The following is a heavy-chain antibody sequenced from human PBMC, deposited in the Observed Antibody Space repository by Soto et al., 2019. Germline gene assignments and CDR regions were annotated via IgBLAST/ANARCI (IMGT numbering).Heavy chain of an antibody. D-gene: IGHD3-9*01. CDR2: ISGSGATT. CDR1: GFTFSSYA. V-gene: IGHV3-23*01. Sequence: GGSLRLSCAASGFTFSSYAMTWVRQAPGKGLEWVSGISGSGATTSYADSVKGRFTVSRDNSKNTLYLQMNSLGVEDTAVYYCAKLRYFDWSSYNWFEYWGQGTPVTVSS. CDR3: AKLRYFDWSSYNWFEY. J-gene: IGHJ5*01.